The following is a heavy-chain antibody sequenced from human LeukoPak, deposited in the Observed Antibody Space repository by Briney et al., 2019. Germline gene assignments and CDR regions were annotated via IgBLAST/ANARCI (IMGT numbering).Heavy chain of an antibody. CDR2: IYYSGST. CDR1: GGSISSSSYY. V-gene: IGHV4-39*01. CDR3: ASNYYDSSGYYDY. Sequence: SETLSITCTVSGGSISSSSYYWGWIRQPPGKGLEWIGSIYYSGSTYYNPSLKSRVTISVDTSKNQFSLKLSSVTAADTAVYYCASNYYDSSGYYDYWGQGTLVTVSS. D-gene: IGHD3-22*01. J-gene: IGHJ4*02.